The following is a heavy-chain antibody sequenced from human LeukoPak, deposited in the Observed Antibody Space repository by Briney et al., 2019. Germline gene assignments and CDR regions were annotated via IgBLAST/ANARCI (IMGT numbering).Heavy chain of an antibody. Sequence: GESLRLSCAASGFTFKNFAMTWVRQAPGKGLEWVSTISATGGGAYYADSVKGRFTISRDNSKDTLSLQMNSLRAEDTAVYYCASNIAVAGIDYWGQGTLVTVSS. J-gene: IGHJ4*02. CDR1: GFTFKNFA. CDR3: ASNIAVAGIDY. V-gene: IGHV3-23*01. CDR2: ISATGGGA. D-gene: IGHD6-19*01.